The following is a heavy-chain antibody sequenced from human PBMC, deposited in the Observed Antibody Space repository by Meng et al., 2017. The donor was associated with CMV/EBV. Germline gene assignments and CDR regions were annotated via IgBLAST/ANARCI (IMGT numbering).Heavy chain of an antibody. Sequence: TFSSYDIGWVRQAPGQGLEWMGGIIPIFGTANYAQKFQGRVTITADESTSTAYMELSSLRSEDTAVYYCARVFAPNYDFWSGQRFDPWGQGTLVTVSS. D-gene: IGHD3-3*01. V-gene: IGHV1-69*01. CDR2: IIPIFGTA. J-gene: IGHJ5*02. CDR3: ARVFAPNYDFWSGQRFDP. CDR1: TFSSYD.